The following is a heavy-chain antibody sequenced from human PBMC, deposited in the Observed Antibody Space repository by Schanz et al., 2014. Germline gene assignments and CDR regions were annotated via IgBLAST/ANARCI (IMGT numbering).Heavy chain of an antibody. V-gene: IGHV3-30*03. CDR2: INSGGTKR. D-gene: IGHD2-21*01. CDR3: ARDGYTVVVISPTESFDI. CDR1: GFTLSSYG. J-gene: IGHJ3*02. Sequence: QVRLVESGGGVVQPGRSLRLSCAASGFTLSSYGMYWVRQAPGKGLERVAFINSGGTKRYYADSVKSRFTISRDNSKNTLYLQMNSLRAEDTAVYYCARDGYTVVVISPTESFDIWGQGTMVTVSP.